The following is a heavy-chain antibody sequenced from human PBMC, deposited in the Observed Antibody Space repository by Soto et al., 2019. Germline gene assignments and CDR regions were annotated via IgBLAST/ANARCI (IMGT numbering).Heavy chain of an antibody. CDR1: GFTFSTYW. Sequence: EVQLVESGGDSVQPGGSLRLSCAASGFTFSTYWMHRVRQAPGEGLVWVSRIKGDGSSTSSADSVEGRFTISRDNAKNTVYLHMNSLRADDTAVYYCARGAFHNYYVDSWGQGTLVTVSS. V-gene: IGHV3-74*01. CDR3: ARGAFHNYYVDS. D-gene: IGHD3-3*02. J-gene: IGHJ4*02. CDR2: IKGDGSST.